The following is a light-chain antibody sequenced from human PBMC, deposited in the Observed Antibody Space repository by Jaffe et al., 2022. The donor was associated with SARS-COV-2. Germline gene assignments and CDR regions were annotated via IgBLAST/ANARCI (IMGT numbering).Light chain of an antibody. CDR1: SSDVGGYNY. Sequence: QSALTQPPSASGSPGQSVTISCTGTSSDVGGYNYVSWYQQHPGKAPKLMVYEVTKRPSGVPDRFSGSKSGNTASLTVSGLQADDEADYYCSSYADSSSWVVFGGGTKLTVL. J-gene: IGLJ2*01. V-gene: IGLV2-8*01. CDR2: EVT. CDR3: SSYADSSSWVV.